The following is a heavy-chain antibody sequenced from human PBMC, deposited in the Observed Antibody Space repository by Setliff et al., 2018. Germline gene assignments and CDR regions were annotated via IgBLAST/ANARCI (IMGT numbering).Heavy chain of an antibody. D-gene: IGHD6-19*01. CDR3: ARHKTGAVGTGGHFQH. Sequence: SETLSLTCTVSVDSISSSTYYWGWIRQPPGKRLEWIGSVYYSGTTKYNPSLGSRVTISVDASKNQFSLKLSSVTAADTAVYYCARHKTGAVGTGGHFQHWGQGTLVTVSS. V-gene: IGHV4-39*01. J-gene: IGHJ1*01. CDR2: VYYSGTT. CDR1: VDSISSSTYY.